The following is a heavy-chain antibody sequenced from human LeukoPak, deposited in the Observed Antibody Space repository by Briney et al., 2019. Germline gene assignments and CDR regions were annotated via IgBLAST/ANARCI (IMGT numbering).Heavy chain of an antibody. Sequence: PGESLKISCKGSGYSFTSYWIGWVRQMPGKGLEWMGIIYPGDSDTRYSPSFQGQVTISADKSSSTAYLQWRSLKASDTAMYYCAGHSFDTVDAFDVWGQGTIVIVSA. CDR2: IYPGDSDT. CDR3: AGHSFDTVDAFDV. CDR1: GYSFTSYW. V-gene: IGHV5-51*01. D-gene: IGHD2-2*02. J-gene: IGHJ3*01.